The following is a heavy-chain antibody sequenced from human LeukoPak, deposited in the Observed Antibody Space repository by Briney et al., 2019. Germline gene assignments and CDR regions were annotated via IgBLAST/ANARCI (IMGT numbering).Heavy chain of an antibody. CDR1: GDSVFSNSAA. D-gene: IGHD2-15*01. V-gene: IGHV6-1*01. J-gene: IGHJ6*02. CDR2: TYYRSKWFN. CDR3: ARARYCSGGSCYYGLDV. Sequence: SQTLSLICAISGDSVFSNSAAWNWIRQSPSRGFEWLGRTYYRSKWFNDYALSVKSRITINRDTSKNQFSLQLNSVTPEDTAVYYCARARYCSGGSCYYGLDVWGQGTTVTVSS.